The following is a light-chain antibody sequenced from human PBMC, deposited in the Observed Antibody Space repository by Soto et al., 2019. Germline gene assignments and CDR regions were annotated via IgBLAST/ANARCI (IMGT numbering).Light chain of an antibody. CDR3: LQYNNWPPFT. Sequence: EIVMTQSPVTLSVSPGERATLSCRASQSVTNNLAWYQQKPGQPPRLLIYSASTRAAGVPARFSGSGSGTEFTLTISSLQSEDFALYYCLQYNNWPPFTFGPGTKVDIK. CDR1: QSVTNN. V-gene: IGKV3-15*01. J-gene: IGKJ3*01. CDR2: SAS.